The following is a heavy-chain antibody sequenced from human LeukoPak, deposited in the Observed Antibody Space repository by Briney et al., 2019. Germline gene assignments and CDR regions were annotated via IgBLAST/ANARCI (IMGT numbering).Heavy chain of an antibody. Sequence: PGGSLRLSCAASGFTVSSNYMSWVRQAPGKGLEWVSVIYSGGGTYYADSVKGRFTISKDNSKNTLYRQMIRLRAEDTAVYYCARGGTGFDPWGQGTLVTVSS. D-gene: IGHD2-8*02. CDR3: ARGGTGFDP. J-gene: IGHJ5*02. CDR2: IYSGGGT. V-gene: IGHV3-53*01. CDR1: GFTVSSNY.